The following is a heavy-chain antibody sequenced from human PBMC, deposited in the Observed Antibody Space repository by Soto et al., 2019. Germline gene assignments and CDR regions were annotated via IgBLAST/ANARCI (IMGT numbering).Heavy chain of an antibody. D-gene: IGHD3-9*01. CDR3: ARGSIYDILTGPDY. J-gene: IGHJ4*02. CDR1: GYTFTSYG. Sequence: ASPKVSCNSSGYTFTSYGISCVRHTPGQGLEWMGWISAYDGNTNYAQKLQGRVTMTTDTSTSTAYMELRSLRSDDTAVYYCARGSIYDILTGPDYWGQGTLVTSPQ. V-gene: IGHV1-18*01. CDR2: ISAYDGNT.